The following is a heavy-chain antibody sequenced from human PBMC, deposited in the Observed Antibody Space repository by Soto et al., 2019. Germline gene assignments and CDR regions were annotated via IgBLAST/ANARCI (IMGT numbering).Heavy chain of an antibody. CDR1: GVSISSYY. CDR3: ARDLRGSSTDFDY. CDR2: IYTSGST. J-gene: IGHJ4*02. V-gene: IGHV4-4*07. Sequence: SETLSLTCTVSGVSISSYYWSWIRQPAGKGLECIGRIYTSGSTNYNPSRKSRVTMSVDTSKNQFYLKLSSVTAADTAVYYCARDLRGSSTDFDYWGQGTLVTVSS. D-gene: IGHD6-6*01.